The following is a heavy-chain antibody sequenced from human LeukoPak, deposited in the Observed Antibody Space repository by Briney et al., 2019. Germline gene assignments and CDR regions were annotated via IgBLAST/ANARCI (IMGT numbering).Heavy chain of an antibody. V-gene: IGHV4-59*08. CDR1: GGSISSYY. D-gene: IGHD3-3*01. J-gene: IGHJ4*02. CDR2: IYYSGST. Sequence: LETLSLACTVSGGSISSYYWSWIRQPPGKGLEWIGYIYYSGSTNYNPSLKSRVTISVDTSKNQFSLKLSSVTAADTAVYYCARHAPLRFLEWLFDFDYWGQGTLVTVSS. CDR3: ARHAPLRFLEWLFDFDY.